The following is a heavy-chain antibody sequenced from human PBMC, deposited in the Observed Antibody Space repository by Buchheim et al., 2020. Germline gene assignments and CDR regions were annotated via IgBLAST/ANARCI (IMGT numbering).Heavy chain of an antibody. J-gene: IGHJ4*02. D-gene: IGHD3-10*01. CDR2: INPSGDT. V-gene: IGHV4-34*02. CDR3: ARETLNTVVQGDHFDS. Sequence: QVQLQQWGAGALKPSETLSLTCAVSGGSISGFYCTWIRPSPGKGLEWIGAINPSGDTAYSPSLESRVTISVDTSNNQFSLKLTSVTAADTAVYYCARETLNTVVQGDHFDSWGQGTL. CDR1: GGSISGFY.